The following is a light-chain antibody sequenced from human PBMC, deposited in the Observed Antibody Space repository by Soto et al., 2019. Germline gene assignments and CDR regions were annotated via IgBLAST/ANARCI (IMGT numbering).Light chain of an antibody. CDR3: QQTLSFPPT. Sequence: DIQMTQSPSTLSASVGDRVTITCRSSQSISFWLAWYQQKPGKAPKLLIYDASTLYSGVPSRFSGSRSGTEFTLTISSLQPEDFATYYCQQTLSFPPTFGQGTKV. J-gene: IGKJ1*01. CDR1: QSISFW. V-gene: IGKV1-5*01. CDR2: DAS.